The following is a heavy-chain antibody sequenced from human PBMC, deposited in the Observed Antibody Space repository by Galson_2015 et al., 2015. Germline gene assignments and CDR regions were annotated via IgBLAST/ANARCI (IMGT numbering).Heavy chain of an antibody. CDR2: LYNDETT. D-gene: IGHD4-17*01. CDR3: ARAQHADSYFYFYMDV. V-gene: IGHV3-53*03. J-gene: IGHJ6*03. Sequence: SLRLSCATSGFNVSYNFMTWVRQPPGKGLEWVSLLYNDETTYYTESVKGRLSVSRDSSKNTLYLHMTNLRAEDTAVYYCARAQHADSYFYFYMDVWGKGTTVTVSS. CDR1: GFNVSYNF.